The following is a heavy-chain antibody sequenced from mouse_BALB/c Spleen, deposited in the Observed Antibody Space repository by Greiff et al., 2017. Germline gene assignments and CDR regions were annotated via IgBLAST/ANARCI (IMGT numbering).Heavy chain of an antibody. D-gene: IGHD2-10*01. V-gene: IGHV2-6-7*01. CDR2: IWGDGST. CDR3: ATYYGNSRYAMDF. CDR1: GFSLTGYG. Sequence: VQLQESGPGLVAPSQSLSITCTVSGFSLTGYGVNWVRQPPGKGLEWLGMIWGDGSTDYNSALKSRLSISKDNSKSQVFLKMNSLQTDDTARYYCATYYGNSRYAMDFWGQGTSVTVSS. J-gene: IGHJ4*01.